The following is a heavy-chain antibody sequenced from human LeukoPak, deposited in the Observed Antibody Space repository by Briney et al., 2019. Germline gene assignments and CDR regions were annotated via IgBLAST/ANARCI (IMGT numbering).Heavy chain of an antibody. CDR2: IYDSGST. Sequence: SETLSLTCTVSGGSISSYYWSWIRQPPGKGLEWIGYIYDSGSTNYNPSLKSRVTISVDTSKNQFSLNLHSVTAADTAVYYCARDGIAAAGDNPLSYYYGMDVWGKGTTITVSS. CDR3: ARDGIAAAGDNPLSYYYGMDV. CDR1: GGSISSYY. V-gene: IGHV4-59*01. D-gene: IGHD6-13*01. J-gene: IGHJ6*04.